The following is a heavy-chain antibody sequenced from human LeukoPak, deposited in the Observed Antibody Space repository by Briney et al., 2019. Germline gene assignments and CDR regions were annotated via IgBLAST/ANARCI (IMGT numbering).Heavy chain of an antibody. CDR3: ATNEGYSSGWYGVGVGY. D-gene: IGHD6-19*01. Sequence: SETLSLTCTVSGGSISSSSYYWGWIRQPPGKGLEWIGSIYYSGSTYYNPSLKSRVTISVDTSKNQFPLKLSSVTAADTAVYYCATNEGYSSGWYGVGVGYWRQGTLVTVSS. CDR1: GGSISSSSYY. CDR2: IYYSGST. J-gene: IGHJ4*02. V-gene: IGHV4-39*01.